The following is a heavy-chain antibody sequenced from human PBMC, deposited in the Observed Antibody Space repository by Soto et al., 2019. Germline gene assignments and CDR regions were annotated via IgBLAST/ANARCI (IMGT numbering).Heavy chain of an antibody. D-gene: IGHD2-2*01. CDR1: GFSFSDHY. CDR3: ARASNSRSHWYFDL. J-gene: IGHJ2*01. Sequence: EVQLVESGGGLVQPGGSLRLSCVASGFSFSDHYMDWVRQAPGKGLEWIARTRNKINRYTIEYAASVKDRFTISRDESKNSLYLQMNSLKTEDTAVYYCARASNSRSHWYFDLWGRGTLVTVSS. CDR2: TRNKINRYTI. V-gene: IGHV3-72*01.